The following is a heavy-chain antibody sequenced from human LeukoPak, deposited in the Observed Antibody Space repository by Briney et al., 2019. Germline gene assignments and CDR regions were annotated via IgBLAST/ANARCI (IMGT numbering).Heavy chain of an antibody. V-gene: IGHV3-74*01. CDR2: INSDGSST. D-gene: IGHD3-3*01. J-gene: IGHJ5*02. CDR1: GITFSSYW. Sequence: GGSLRLSCAASGITFSSYWMHWVRQAPGKGLVWVSRINSDGSSTSYADSVKGRFTISRDNAKNTLYLQMNSLRAEDTAVYYCARDNRITIFGVVTENWFDPWGQGTLVTVSS. CDR3: ARDNRITIFGVVTENWFDP.